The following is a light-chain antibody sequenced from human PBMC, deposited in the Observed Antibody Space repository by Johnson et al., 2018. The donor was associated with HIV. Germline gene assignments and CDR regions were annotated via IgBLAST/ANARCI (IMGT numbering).Light chain of an antibody. CDR1: SCDIGNNY. Sequence: QLVLTQAPSVSAAPGQKVTISCSGSSCDIGNNYVSWYQQLPGTAPKLLIYDNNKRPSGIPDRFSGSKSGTSATLGITGLQTGDEADYYCGTWDSSLSAEVFGTGTKVTVL. V-gene: IGLV1-51*01. J-gene: IGLJ1*01. CDR2: DNN. CDR3: GTWDSSLSAEV.